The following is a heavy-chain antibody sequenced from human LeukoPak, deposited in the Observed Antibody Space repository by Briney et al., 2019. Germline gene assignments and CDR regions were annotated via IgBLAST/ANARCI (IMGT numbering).Heavy chain of an antibody. CDR2: IYHSGST. V-gene: IGHV4-30-2*01. Sequence: SETLSLTCAVSGGSISSGGYSWSWIRQPPGKGLEWIGYIYHSGSTYYNPSLKSRVTISVDRSKNQFSLKLSSVTAADTAVYYCARVPTLNRYFDYWGQGTLVTVSS. J-gene: IGHJ4*02. CDR1: GGSISSGGYS. D-gene: IGHD1-14*01. CDR3: ARVPTLNRYFDY.